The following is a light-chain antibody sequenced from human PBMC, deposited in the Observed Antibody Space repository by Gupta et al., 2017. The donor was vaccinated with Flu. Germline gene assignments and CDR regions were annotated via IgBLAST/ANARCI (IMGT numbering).Light chain of an antibody. V-gene: IGKV1-5*03. J-gene: IGKJ2*01. Sequence: PFSLSASVGDRVTITCRASQSISNWLAWYQQRPGKAPKVFIYKSSSVESGVPSRFSGSGSGTEFTLTISSLQPDDFATYYCQQDDSYPYTFGQGTKLEFK. CDR2: KSS. CDR3: QQDDSYPYT. CDR1: QSISNW.